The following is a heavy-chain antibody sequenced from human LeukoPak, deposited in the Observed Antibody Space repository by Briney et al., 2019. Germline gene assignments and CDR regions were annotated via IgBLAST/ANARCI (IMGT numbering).Heavy chain of an antibody. CDR1: GYTFTGYY. V-gene: IGHV1-2*02. J-gene: IGHJ4*02. D-gene: IGHD6-13*01. Sequence: ASVKLSCKASGYTFTGYYMHWVRQAPGQGLEWMGWINPNSGGTNYAQKFQGRVTMTRDTSISTAYMELSRLRSDDTAVYYCARAPQQLPGSDYWGQGTLVTVSS. CDR3: ARAPQQLPGSDY. CDR2: INPNSGGT.